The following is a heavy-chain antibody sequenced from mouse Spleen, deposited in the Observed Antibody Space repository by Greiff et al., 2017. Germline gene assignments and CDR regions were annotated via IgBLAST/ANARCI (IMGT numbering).Heavy chain of an antibody. CDR3: ARPRQLGLPWFAY. CDR1: GYTFTDYY. J-gene: IGHJ3*01. Sequence: VQLQQSGPELVKPGASVKISCKASGYTFTDYYMNWVKQSHGKSLEWIGDINPNNGGTSYNQKFKGKATLTVDKSSSTAYMELRSLTSEDSAVYYCARPRQLGLPWFAYWGQGTLVTVSA. D-gene: IGHD3-2*01. CDR2: INPNNGGT. V-gene: IGHV1-26*01.